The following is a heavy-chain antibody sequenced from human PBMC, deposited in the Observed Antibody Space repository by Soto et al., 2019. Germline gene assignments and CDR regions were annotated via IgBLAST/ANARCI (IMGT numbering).Heavy chain of an antibody. CDR3: ARRRSGWTGLDV. J-gene: IGHJ6*03. D-gene: IGHD6-19*01. CDR1: GGSISSYY. CDR2: IYYSGST. Sequence: SETLSLTCTVSGGSISSYYWSWIRQPPGKGLEWIGYIYYSGSTNYDPSLKSRVTISVDTSKNQFSLKLSSVTAADTAVYYCARRRSGWTGLDVWGKGITVTVS. V-gene: IGHV4-59*08.